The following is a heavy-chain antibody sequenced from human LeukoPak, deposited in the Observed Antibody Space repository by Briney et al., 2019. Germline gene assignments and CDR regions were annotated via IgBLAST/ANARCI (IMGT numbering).Heavy chain of an antibody. V-gene: IGHV4-4*07. CDR3: ASRYQRYYFDY. Sequence: SETLSLTCTVSSGSISSYYWSWIRQPAGKGLEWIGRIYTSGNTNYNPSLKSRITMSVDTSKNQFSLNLSSVTAADTAVYYCASRYQRYYFDYWGQGTLVTVSS. D-gene: IGHD2-2*01. CDR2: IYTSGNT. CDR1: SGSISSYY. J-gene: IGHJ4*02.